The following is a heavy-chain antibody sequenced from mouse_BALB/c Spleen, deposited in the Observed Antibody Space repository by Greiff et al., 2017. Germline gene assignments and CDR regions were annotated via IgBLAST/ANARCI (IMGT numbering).Heavy chain of an antibody. V-gene: IGHV1-54*01. CDR1: GYAFTNYL. D-gene: IGHD2-3*01. J-gene: IGHJ4*01. CDR2: INPGSGGT. CDR3: ARGGDYDGYYAMDY. Sequence: QVQLKQSGAELVRPGTSVKVSCKASGYAFTNYLIEWVKQRPGQGLEWIGVINPGSGGTNYNEKFKGKATLTADKSSSTAYMQLSSLTSDDSAVYFCARGGDYDGYYAMDYWGQGTSVTVSS.